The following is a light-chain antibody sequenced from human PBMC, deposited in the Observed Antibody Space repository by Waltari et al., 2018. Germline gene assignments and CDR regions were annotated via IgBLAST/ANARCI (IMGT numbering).Light chain of an antibody. J-gene: IGKJ1*01. V-gene: IGKV3-20*01. CDR3: QKYDRLPAT. CDR1: QSVSRF. Sequence: EIVLTQSPGTLSLSPGERGTLSCRASQSVSRFLAWYQQKPGQAPRLLIYGASTRATGSPDRVSGSGSGTDVSLTISRLEPEDFAVYYCQKYDRLPATFGQGTKVEIK. CDR2: GAS.